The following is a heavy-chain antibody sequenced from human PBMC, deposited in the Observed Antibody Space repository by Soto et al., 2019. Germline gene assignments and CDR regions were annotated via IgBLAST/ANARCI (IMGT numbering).Heavy chain of an antibody. CDR1: GFTFSSYG. Sequence: QVQLVESGGGVVQPGRSLRLSCAASGFTFSSYGMHWVRQAPGKGLEWVAVISYDGSNKYYADSVKGRFTISRDNSKNTLYLQMNSLRAEDTAVYYCAKDLVYYDSSGCLDYWGQGTLVTVSS. V-gene: IGHV3-30*18. D-gene: IGHD3-22*01. CDR2: ISYDGSNK. J-gene: IGHJ4*02. CDR3: AKDLVYYDSSGCLDY.